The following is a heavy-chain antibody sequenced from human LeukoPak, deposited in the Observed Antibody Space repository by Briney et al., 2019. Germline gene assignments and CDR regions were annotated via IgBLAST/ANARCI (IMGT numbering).Heavy chain of an antibody. D-gene: IGHD5-12*01. J-gene: IGHJ6*03. Sequence: APVKVSCKASGYTFISYYIHWVRQAPGQGLEWMGIINPSGGSTSYAQKFQGRVSMTRDTSTSTVYMELSSLRSEDTAVYYCARGYSGYYYMDVWGKGTTVTVSS. V-gene: IGHV1-46*01. CDR3: ARGYSGYYYMDV. CDR2: INPSGGST. CDR1: GYTFISYY.